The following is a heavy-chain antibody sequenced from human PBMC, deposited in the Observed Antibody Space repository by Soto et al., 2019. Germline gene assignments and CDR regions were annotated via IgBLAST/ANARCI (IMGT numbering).Heavy chain of an antibody. CDR3: ARQHCSGGSCYLNWFDP. V-gene: IGHV4-59*08. CDR1: GGSISSYY. D-gene: IGHD2-15*01. J-gene: IGHJ5*02. Sequence: PSETLSLTCTVSGGSISSYYWSWIRQPPGKGLEWIGYSYYSGSTNYNPSLKSRVTISVDSSKNQFSLKLTSVTAADTAVYYCARQHCSGGSCYLNWFDPWGQGILVTSPQ. CDR2: SYYSGST.